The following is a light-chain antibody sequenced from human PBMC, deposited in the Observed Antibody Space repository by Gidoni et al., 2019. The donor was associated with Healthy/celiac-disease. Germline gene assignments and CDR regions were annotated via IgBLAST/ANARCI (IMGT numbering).Light chain of an antibody. Sequence: QSVLTQPPSASGTPGQRVTISCSGSSSNIGRNYVYWSQQLPGTAPKVLIFRTDQRPSGIADRFSASKSGTSASLAVSGLRSEDEANYYCAAWDESLNGMIFGGGTKLTVL. V-gene: IGLV1-47*01. CDR1: SSNIGRNY. CDR3: AAWDESLNGMI. J-gene: IGLJ2*01. CDR2: RTD.